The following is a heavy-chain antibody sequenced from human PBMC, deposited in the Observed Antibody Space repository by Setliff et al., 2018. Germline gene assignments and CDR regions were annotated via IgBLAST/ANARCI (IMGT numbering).Heavy chain of an antibody. D-gene: IGHD5-18*01. V-gene: IGHV3-30*04. CDR2: ISYDGSNK. CDR1: GFTFSSYA. J-gene: IGHJ4*02. CDR3: ARGGYSHGYGTPKTLDY. Sequence: GGSLRLSCAASGFTFSSYAMHWVRQAPGKGLEWVAVISYDGSNKYYADSVKGRFTISRDNSKNTLYLQMNSLRAEDTAVYYCARGGYSHGYGTPKTLDYWGQGTLVTVSS.